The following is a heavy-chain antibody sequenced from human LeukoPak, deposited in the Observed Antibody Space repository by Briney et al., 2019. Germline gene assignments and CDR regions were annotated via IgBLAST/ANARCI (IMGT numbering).Heavy chain of an antibody. CDR2: ANPEDGET. J-gene: IGHJ6*03. Sequence: ASVKVSCKVSGYTLTELSIHWVRQAPGKGLEWMGGANPEDGETIYAQKFQGRVTMTEDTPIDTTYMEVSSLRSEDTAVYYCASADIVIVPAAMDYYYYYMDVWGKGTTVTVSS. D-gene: IGHD2-2*01. CDR3: ASADIVIVPAAMDYYYYYMDV. CDR1: GYTLTELS. V-gene: IGHV1-24*01.